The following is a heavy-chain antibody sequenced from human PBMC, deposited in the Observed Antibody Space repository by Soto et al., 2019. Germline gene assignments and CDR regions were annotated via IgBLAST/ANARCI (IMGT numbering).Heavy chain of an antibody. D-gene: IGHD6-6*01. J-gene: IGHJ6*02. CDR2: ISGSGGST. Sequence: GGSLRLSCAASGFTFSSYAMSWVRQAPGKGLEWVSAISGSGGSTYYADSVKGRFTISSDNSKNTPYLQMNSLRAEDTAVYYCAKSSSGSYYYGMDVWGQGTTVTVSS. CDR3: AKSSSGSYYYGMDV. CDR1: GFTFSSYA. V-gene: IGHV3-23*01.